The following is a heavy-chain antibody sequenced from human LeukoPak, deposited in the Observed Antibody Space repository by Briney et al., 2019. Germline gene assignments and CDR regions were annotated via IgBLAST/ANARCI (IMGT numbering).Heavy chain of an antibody. D-gene: IGHD6-19*01. Sequence: EASVKVSCKASGFTFTSSAMQWVRQARGQRLEWIGWIVVGSGNTNYAQKFQERLTITRDMSTSTAYMELSSLRSEDTAVYYCAADGSYRSGWYNFDHWGQGTLVTVSS. CDR3: AADGSYRSGWYNFDH. V-gene: IGHV1-58*02. CDR1: GFTFTSSA. J-gene: IGHJ4*02. CDR2: IVVGSGNT.